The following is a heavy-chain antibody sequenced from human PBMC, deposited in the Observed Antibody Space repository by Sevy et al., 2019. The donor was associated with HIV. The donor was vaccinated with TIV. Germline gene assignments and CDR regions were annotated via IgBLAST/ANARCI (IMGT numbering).Heavy chain of an antibody. D-gene: IGHD6-25*01. V-gene: IGHV3-53*01. CDR2: IYSGGST. J-gene: IGHJ4*02. CDR3: ARHKREAFFDY. Sequence: GGSLRLSCAASGFTVSSNYMSWVRQAPGKGLEWVSVIYSGGSTYYADSVKGRFTISRDNSKNTLYLQMNSLRAEDTAVYYCARHKREAFFDYWGQGTLVTVSS. CDR1: GFTVSSNY.